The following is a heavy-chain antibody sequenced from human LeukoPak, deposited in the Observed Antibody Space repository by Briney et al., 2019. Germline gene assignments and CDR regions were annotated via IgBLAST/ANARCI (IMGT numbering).Heavy chain of an antibody. Sequence: GGSLRLSCAASGFTFSSYGMHWVRQAPGKGLEWVAVIWYDGSNKYYADSVKGRFTISRDNSKNTLYLQMNSLRAKDTAVYYCARNPSAVLTGFGYYYGMDVWGQGTTVTVSS. V-gene: IGHV3-33*01. CDR1: GFTFSSYG. CDR3: ARNPSAVLTGFGYYYGMDV. D-gene: IGHD3-9*01. J-gene: IGHJ6*02. CDR2: IWYDGSNK.